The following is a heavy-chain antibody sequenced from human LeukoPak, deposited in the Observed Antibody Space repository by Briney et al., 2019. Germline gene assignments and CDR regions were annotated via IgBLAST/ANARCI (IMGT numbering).Heavy chain of an antibody. CDR1: GFTFSSYW. D-gene: IGHD3/OR15-3a*01. CDR2: IKSDGSNT. V-gene: IGHV3-74*01. Sequence: GGSLRLSCAASGFTFSSYWMHWVRHAPGKGLVWVSRIKSDGSNTNYADSVKGRFTISRDNAKNTLHLQMNSLRAEDTAVYYCARDKDWILFDYWGQGTLVTVSS. J-gene: IGHJ4*02. CDR3: ARDKDWILFDY.